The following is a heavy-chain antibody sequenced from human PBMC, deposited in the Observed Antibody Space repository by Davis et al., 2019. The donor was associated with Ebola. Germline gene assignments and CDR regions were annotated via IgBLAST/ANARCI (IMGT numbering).Heavy chain of an antibody. CDR3: ARTYYFDDSGYRNAFDV. J-gene: IGHJ3*01. CDR1: GFTLSNFA. D-gene: IGHD3-22*01. Sequence: GGSLRLSCVASGFTLSNFAMHWVRQAPGQGLEWVAVISYDGSDEYYADSVKGRFIISRDNSKNTLYLQMNSLRAEDTAVYYCARTYYFDDSGYRNAFDVWGQGTMVTISS. CDR2: ISYDGSDE. V-gene: IGHV3-30-3*01.